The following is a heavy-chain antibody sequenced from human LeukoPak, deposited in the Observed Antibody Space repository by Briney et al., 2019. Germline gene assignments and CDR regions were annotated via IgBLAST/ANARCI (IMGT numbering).Heavy chain of an antibody. CDR3: ARGYAGYSDYGQSFDY. J-gene: IGHJ4*02. V-gene: IGHV4-31*03. Sequence: SQTLSLTCTVSGGSISSGGYYWSWIRQHPGKGLEWIGYIYYSGSTCYNPSLKSRVTISVDTSKNQFSLKLSSVTAADTALYYCARGYAGYSDYGQSFDYWGQGTLVTVSS. D-gene: IGHD4-17*01. CDR1: GGSISSGGYY. CDR2: IYYSGST.